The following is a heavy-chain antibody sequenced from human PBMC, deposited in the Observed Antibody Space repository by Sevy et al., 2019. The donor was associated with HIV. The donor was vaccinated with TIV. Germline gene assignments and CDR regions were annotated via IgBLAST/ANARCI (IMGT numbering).Heavy chain of an antibody. Sequence: ASVKVSCKASEYSFTAYYIHWVRQAPGQGLEWMGRINPNSGGTNYSQKFQGRVTMTSDTSISTAYMELSRLRSDDTAVFYRARVDTIFAANVAFDIWGQGTMVTVSS. V-gene: IGHV1-2*06. CDR3: ARVDTIFAANVAFDI. CDR2: INPNSGGT. J-gene: IGHJ3*02. D-gene: IGHD3-3*01. CDR1: EYSFTAYY.